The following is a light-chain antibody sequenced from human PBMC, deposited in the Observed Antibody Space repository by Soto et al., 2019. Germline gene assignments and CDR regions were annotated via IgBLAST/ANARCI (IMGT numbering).Light chain of an antibody. CDR3: QRYNSYAT. Sequence: DIQMTQSPSSLSASVGDRVTITCRASQGISNYLAWYQQKPGKVPKLLIYAASTLQSGVPSRFSGSGSGTEFTLTISSLQPEDCATYYCQRYNSYATFGQGTKVDIK. V-gene: IGKV1-27*01. CDR2: AAS. CDR1: QGISNY. J-gene: IGKJ1*01.